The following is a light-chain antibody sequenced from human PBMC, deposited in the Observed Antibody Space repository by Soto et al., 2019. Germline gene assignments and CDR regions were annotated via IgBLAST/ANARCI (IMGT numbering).Light chain of an antibody. CDR2: EGS. CDR3: CSYAGNPYV. V-gene: IGLV2-23*01. CDR1: SSDVGSYNS. J-gene: IGLJ1*01. Sequence: QSVLTQPASVSGSPGQSIAISRTGTSSDVGSYNSVSWYQQHPGKAPKLMIYEGSKRPSGVSDRFSGSKSGNTASLTISGLQAEDEADYYCCSYAGNPYVFGTGTKLTVL.